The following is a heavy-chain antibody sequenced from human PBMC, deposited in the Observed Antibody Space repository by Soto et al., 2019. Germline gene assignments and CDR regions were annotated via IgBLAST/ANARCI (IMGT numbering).Heavy chain of an antibody. CDR1: GFTFSDFG. J-gene: IGHJ4*02. D-gene: IGHD3-3*01. Sequence: QLQLVESGGGVVQPGRSLRLSCAASGFTFSDFGMHWVRQAPGPGLEWVAVISYDGSDKYYADSVKGRFTISRYNAKNRLDLQMNSLRAEDTAVYYCATMERLYDYWGQGTLVTVSS. CDR2: ISYDGSDK. V-gene: IGHV3-30*03. CDR3: ATMERLYDY.